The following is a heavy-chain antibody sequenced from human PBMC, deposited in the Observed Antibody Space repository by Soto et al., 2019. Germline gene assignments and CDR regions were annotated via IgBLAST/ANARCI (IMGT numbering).Heavy chain of an antibody. Sequence: GGSPRLSCAASGFSFSHYWMHWVRQAPGKGLVWVSRISPDGRTTTYADSVKGRFTISRDNAKSTLYLQMNSLSVEDGAVYYCADSWLPTSYWGPGTLVTVSS. D-gene: IGHD3-10*01. V-gene: IGHV3-74*01. CDR1: GFSFSHYW. CDR2: ISPDGRTT. J-gene: IGHJ4*02. CDR3: ADSWLPTSY.